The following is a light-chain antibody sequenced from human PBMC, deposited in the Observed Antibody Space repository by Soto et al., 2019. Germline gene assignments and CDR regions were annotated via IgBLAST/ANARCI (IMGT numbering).Light chain of an antibody. Sequence: EIVLTQSPGTLSLSPGERATLSCRASQSISISYLAWYQQQPGQAPRLLIYSTSTRATGIPDRFSGSGSGTDFTLTISNLEPGDFAVYYCQQYGGSSWTFGQGTKVDVK. CDR3: QQYGGSSWT. V-gene: IGKV3-20*01. CDR1: QSISISY. J-gene: IGKJ1*01. CDR2: STS.